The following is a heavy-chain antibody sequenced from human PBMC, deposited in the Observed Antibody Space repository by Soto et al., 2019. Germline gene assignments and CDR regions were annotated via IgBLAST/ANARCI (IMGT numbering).Heavy chain of an antibody. CDR1: GFTFSSYG. J-gene: IGHJ4*02. D-gene: IGHD3-10*01. Sequence: VQLLESGGGLVQPGGSLRLSCAASGFTFSSYGMHWVRQAPGKGLEWVAVISYDGSNKYYADSVKGRFSISRDNSKNTLYLQMNSLRAEDTAVYYCAKEHFYGSGTSVNWGQGTLVTVSS. CDR3: AKEHFYGSGTSVN. CDR2: ISYDGSNK. V-gene: IGHV3-30*18.